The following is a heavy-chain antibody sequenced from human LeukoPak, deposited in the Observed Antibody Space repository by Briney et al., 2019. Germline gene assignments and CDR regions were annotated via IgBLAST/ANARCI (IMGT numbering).Heavy chain of an antibody. CDR3: ARGIFYGGRKQYIWFDL. CDR2: VSHGGTS. V-gene: IGHV4-34*01. CDR1: GGPFRGFF. Sequence: SETLSLTCAVSGGPFRGFFWSWIRQAPGKGLEWIAEVSHGGTSNYNPSLKSRITISVDTSKSQFSLKLTSVTAADTAVYCCARGIFYGGRKQYIWFDLWAQGTLATVSS. D-gene: IGHD2/OR15-2a*01. J-gene: IGHJ5*02.